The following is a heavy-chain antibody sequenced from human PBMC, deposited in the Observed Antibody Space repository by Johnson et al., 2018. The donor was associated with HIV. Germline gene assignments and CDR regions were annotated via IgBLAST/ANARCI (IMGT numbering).Heavy chain of an antibody. V-gene: IGHV3-30*18. D-gene: IGHD1-26*01. J-gene: IGHJ3*02. CDR2: ISYDGTNK. CDR1: GFTFSSYG. Sequence: VQLVESGGGVVQPGRSLRLSCAASGFTFSSYGMHWVRQAPGKGLEWVALISYDGTNKYYANSVKGRFTISRDNSKNTLYLQMNSLRAEDTAVYYCAKGPWDLPHAVSIWGRGTMVIVSS. CDR3: AKGPWDLPHAVSI.